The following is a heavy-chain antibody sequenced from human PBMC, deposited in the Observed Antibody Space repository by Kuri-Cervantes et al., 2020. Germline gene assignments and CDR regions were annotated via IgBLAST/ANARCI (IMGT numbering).Heavy chain of an antibody. CDR1: GFAFSSYS. CDR3: ARGPDTNYYDSSGYWGDAEYFQH. J-gene: IGHJ1*01. Sequence: ETLSLTCAASGFAFSSYSMNWVRQAPGKGLEWVANIKQEGSEKYYVDSVKGRFTISRENAKNSLYLQMNSLRAEDTAVYYCARGPDTNYYDSSGYWGDAEYFQHWGQGTLVTVSS. D-gene: IGHD3-22*01. CDR2: IKQEGSEK. V-gene: IGHV3-7*01.